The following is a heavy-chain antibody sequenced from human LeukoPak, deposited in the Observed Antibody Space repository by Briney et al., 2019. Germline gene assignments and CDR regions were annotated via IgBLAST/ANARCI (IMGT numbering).Heavy chain of an antibody. Sequence: SETPSLTCAVYGGSFSGYYWSWIRQPPGKGLEWIGEINHSGSTNYNPSLKSRVTISVDTSKNQFSLKLSSVTAADTAVYYCATGNSWYLRYWSQGTLVTVSS. CDR3: ATGNSWYLRY. CDR1: GGSFSGYY. V-gene: IGHV4-34*01. CDR2: INHSGST. D-gene: IGHD6-13*01. J-gene: IGHJ4*02.